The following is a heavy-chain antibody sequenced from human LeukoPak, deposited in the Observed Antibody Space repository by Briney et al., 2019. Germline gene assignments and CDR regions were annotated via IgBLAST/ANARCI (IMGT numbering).Heavy chain of an antibody. D-gene: IGHD6-13*01. V-gene: IGHV4-38-2*01. CDR2: IYHSGNT. Sequence: SETLSLTCAVSGYSISSGYYWGWFRQPPGKGLEWIGCIYHSGNTYYNPSLKSRVTISVDTSKNLFSLSLTSVTAADTAVYYCAGQGGSSSPYYYYYMDVWGKGTTVTVSS. CDR3: AGQGGSSSPYYYYYMDV. J-gene: IGHJ6*03. CDR1: GYSISSGYY.